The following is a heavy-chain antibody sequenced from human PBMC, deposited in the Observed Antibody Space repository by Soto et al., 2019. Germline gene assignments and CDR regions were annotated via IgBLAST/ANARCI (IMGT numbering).Heavy chain of an antibody. J-gene: IGHJ4*02. V-gene: IGHV3-66*01. CDR3: ARYSSSWNEELDY. D-gene: IGHD6-13*01. Sequence: GGSLRLSCAASGFTVSSNYMSWVRQAPGKGLEWVSVIYSGGSTYYADSVKGRFTISRDNSKNTLYLQMNSLRAEDTAVYYCARYSSSWNEELDYWGQGTLVTVSS. CDR1: GFTVSSNY. CDR2: IYSGGST.